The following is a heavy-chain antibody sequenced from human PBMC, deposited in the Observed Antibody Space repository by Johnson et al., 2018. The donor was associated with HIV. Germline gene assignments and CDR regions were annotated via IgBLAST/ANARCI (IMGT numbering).Heavy chain of an antibody. D-gene: IGHD4-11*01. CDR1: GFTFGDYA. Sequence: EVQLVESGGGLVQPGRSLRLSCTASGFTFGDYAMSWFRQAPGKGLEWVGFIRSKAYGGTTEYAASVKGRFTISRDDSKSIAYLQMNSLRVEDTAVYFCARDYRGALDIWGQGTMVTVSS. J-gene: IGHJ3*02. CDR2: IRSKAYGGTT. CDR3: ARDYRGALDI. V-gene: IGHV3-49*03.